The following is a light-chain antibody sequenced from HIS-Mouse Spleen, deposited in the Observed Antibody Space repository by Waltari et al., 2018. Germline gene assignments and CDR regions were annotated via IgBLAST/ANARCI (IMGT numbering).Light chain of an antibody. V-gene: IGKV1-39*01. CDR3: QQSYSTLALT. CDR2: AAS. CDR1: QSISSY. Sequence: DIQMTHSPSPLSASVGDRVTITCRASQSISSYLNWYQQKPGKAPNLLIYAASSLQSGVPSRFSGSGSGTDFTLTISSLQPEDFATYYCQQSYSTLALTFGGGTKVEIK. J-gene: IGKJ4*01.